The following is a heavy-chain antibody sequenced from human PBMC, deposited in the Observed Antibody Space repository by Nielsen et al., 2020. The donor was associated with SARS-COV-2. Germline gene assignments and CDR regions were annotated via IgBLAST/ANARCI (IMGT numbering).Heavy chain of an antibody. D-gene: IGHD5-24*01. Sequence: SETLSLTCTVSGGSVSSYYWSWIRQPAGKGLEWIGRIYTSGSTNYNPSLKSRVTISVDTSKNQFSLKLSSVTAADTAVYYCARASLEMATISYYFDYWGQGTLVTVSS. V-gene: IGHV4-4*07. CDR1: GGSVSSYY. CDR2: IYTSGST. J-gene: IGHJ4*02. CDR3: ARASLEMATISYYFDY.